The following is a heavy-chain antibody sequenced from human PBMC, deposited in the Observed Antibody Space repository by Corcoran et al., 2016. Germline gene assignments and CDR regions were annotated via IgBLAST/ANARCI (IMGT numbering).Heavy chain of an antibody. J-gene: IGHJ4*01. D-gene: IGHD5-12*01. Sequence: EVQLEESGGGLVQPGGSLRLSCAASGFTFSSYWMHWVRQAPGKGLVWVSRIRGDGSDTRYADSVKGRFTISRDNAKNALYLQMNTRRAEDTALYYCARGGDGYGNFEYWGHGTLVTVSS. CDR2: IRGDGSDT. CDR1: GFTFSSYW. CDR3: ARGGDGYGNFEY. V-gene: IGHV3-74*01.